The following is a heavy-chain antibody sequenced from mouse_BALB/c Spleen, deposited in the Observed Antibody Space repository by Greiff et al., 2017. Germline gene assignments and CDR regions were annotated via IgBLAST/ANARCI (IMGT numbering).Heavy chain of an antibody. CDR3: ARGGDGYLFAY. J-gene: IGHJ3*01. Sequence: EVMLVESGGGLVKPGGSLKLSCAASGFTFSSYAMSWVRQTPEKRLEWVASISSGGSTYYPDSVKGRFTISRDNARNILYLQMSSLRSEDTAMYYFARGGDGYLFAYWGQGTLVTVSA. D-gene: IGHD2-3*01. V-gene: IGHV5-6-5*01. CDR2: ISSGGST. CDR1: GFTFSSYA.